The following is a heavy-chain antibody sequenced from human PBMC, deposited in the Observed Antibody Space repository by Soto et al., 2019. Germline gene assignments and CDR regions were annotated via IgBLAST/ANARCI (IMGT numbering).Heavy chain of an antibody. V-gene: IGHV4-34*01. CDR1: GGSFSGYY. CDR2: INHSGST. CDR3: ASARGEYCSSTSCSNDYGDYGVYFGMDV. J-gene: IGHJ6*02. Sequence: SETLSLTCAVYGGSFSGYYWSWIRQPPGKGLEWIGEINHSGSTNYNPSLKSRVTISVDMSKNQFSLKLSSVTAADTAVYYCASARGEYCSSTSCSNDYGDYGVYFGMDVWGHGTTVTVSS. D-gene: IGHD2-2*01.